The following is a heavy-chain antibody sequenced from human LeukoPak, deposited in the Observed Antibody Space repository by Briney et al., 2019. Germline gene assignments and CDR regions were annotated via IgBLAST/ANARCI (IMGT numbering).Heavy chain of an antibody. CDR1: GGSFSGYY. J-gene: IGHJ4*02. CDR2: INHSGST. Sequence: SETLSLTCAVYGGSFSGYYWSWIRQPPGKGLEWIGEINHSGSTNYNPSLKSRVTISVDTSKNQFSLKLSSVTAADTAVYYCARGAFGESLSYFDYWGQGTLVTVSS. CDR3: ARGAFGESLSYFDY. V-gene: IGHV4-34*01. D-gene: IGHD3-10*01.